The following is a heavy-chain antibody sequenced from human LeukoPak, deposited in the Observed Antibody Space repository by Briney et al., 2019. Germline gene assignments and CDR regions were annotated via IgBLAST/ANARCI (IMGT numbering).Heavy chain of an antibody. CDR1: GYTFTGYY. V-gene: IGHV1-2*02. D-gene: IGHD3-3*01. J-gene: IGHJ4*02. Sequence: ASVKVSCKASGYTFTGYYMHWVRQAPGQGLEWMGWINPNSGGTNYAQKFQGRVTMTRDTSISTAYMELSRLRSDDTAVYYCARPKRTTIFGVVIGAHFDYWGQGTLVTVSS. CDR2: INPNSGGT. CDR3: ARPKRTTIFGVVIGAHFDY.